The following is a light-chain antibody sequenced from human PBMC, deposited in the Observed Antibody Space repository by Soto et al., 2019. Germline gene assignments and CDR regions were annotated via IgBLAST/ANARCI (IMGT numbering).Light chain of an antibody. CDR3: QSYDNIKQTVV. CDR1: SGSIDSNY. Sequence: NFMLTQPHSVSESPGKTVTVSCTRSSGSIDSNYVQWYQLRPGSAPTTVIYEDDQRPSGVPDRFSGSIDISSNSASLTISGLKTEDEAAYYCQSYDNIKQTVVIGGGTKLTVL. V-gene: IGLV6-57*04. CDR2: EDD. J-gene: IGLJ2*01.